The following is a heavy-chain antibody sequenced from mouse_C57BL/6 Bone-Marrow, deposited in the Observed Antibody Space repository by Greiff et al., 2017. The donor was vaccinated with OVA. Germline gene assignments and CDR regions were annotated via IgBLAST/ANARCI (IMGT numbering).Heavy chain of an antibody. D-gene: IGHD1-1*01. V-gene: IGHV1-81*01. CDR3: ARRDYGSSYGVY. CDR2: IYPRSGNT. Sequence: VQRVESGAELARPGASVKLSCKASGYTFTSYGISWVKQRTGQGLEWIGEIYPRSGNTYYNEKFKGKATLTADKSSSTAYMELRSLTSEDSAVYFRARRDYGSSYGVYWGQGTTLTVSS. J-gene: IGHJ2*01. CDR1: GYTFTSYG.